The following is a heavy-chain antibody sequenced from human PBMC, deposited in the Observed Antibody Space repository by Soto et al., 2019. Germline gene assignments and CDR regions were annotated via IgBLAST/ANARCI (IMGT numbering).Heavy chain of an antibody. CDR2: MYFTGST. D-gene: IGHD3-10*01. V-gene: IGHV4-38-2*02. CDR3: ARDLNYGPYYFDY. Sequence: SETLSLTCTVSGYSISTGSYWGWIRQPPGKGLEWIGSMYFTGSTYYNPSLKSRVTMSVDTSQNQLSLKLTSVTAADTAVYYCARDLNYGPYYFDYWGQGTLVTVSS. CDR1: GYSISTGSY. J-gene: IGHJ4*02.